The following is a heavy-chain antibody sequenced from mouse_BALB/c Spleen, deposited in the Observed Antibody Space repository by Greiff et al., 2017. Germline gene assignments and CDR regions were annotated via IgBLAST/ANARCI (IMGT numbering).Heavy chain of an antibody. J-gene: IGHJ4*01. CDR2: ISNGGGST. CDR3: ARRYGSYAMDY. CDR1: GFTFSDYY. V-gene: IGHV5-12*01. Sequence: DVKLVESGGGLVKPGGSLKLSCAASGFTFSDYYMYWVRQTPEKRLEWVAYISNGGGSTYYPDTVKGRFTISRDNAKNTLYLQMSSLKSEDTAMYYCARRYGSYAMDYWGQGTSVTVSS. D-gene: IGHD2-10*02.